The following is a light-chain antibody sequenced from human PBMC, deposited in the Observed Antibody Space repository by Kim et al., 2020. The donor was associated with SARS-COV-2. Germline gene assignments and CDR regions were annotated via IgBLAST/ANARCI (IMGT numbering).Light chain of an antibody. J-gene: IGLJ3*02. V-gene: IGLV1-44*01. CDR1: SSNIGSNT. CDR2: SSN. CDR3: AAWDDSLNGPWV. Sequence: QSVLTQPPSASGTPGQRVTISCSGSSSNIGSNTVKWYQQLPGTAPKLLIYSSNQRPSGVPDRCSGSTSCTSASLAISGLQSEDEADYYCAAWDDSLNGPWVFGGGTKLTVL.